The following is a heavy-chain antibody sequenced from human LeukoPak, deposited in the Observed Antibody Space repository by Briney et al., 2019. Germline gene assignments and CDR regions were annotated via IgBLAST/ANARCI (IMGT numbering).Heavy chain of an antibody. CDR2: ISAYNGNT. Sequence: PGASVKVSCKASGYTFTSYGISWVRQAPGQGLEWMGWISAYNGNTNYAQKLQGRVTMTTDTSTSTAYMELRSLRSDDTAVYYCARDPNYSHMYSSSSPFDYWGQGTLVTVSS. D-gene: IGHD6-6*01. CDR1: GYTFTSYG. CDR3: ARDPNYSHMYSSSSPFDY. V-gene: IGHV1-18*01. J-gene: IGHJ4*02.